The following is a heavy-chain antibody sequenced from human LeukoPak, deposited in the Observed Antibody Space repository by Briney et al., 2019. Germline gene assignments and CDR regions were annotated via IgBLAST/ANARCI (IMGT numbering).Heavy chain of an antibody. Sequence: SETLSLTCTVSGGSISSYYWSWIRQPPGKGLEWIGYIYYSGSTNYNPSLKSRVTISVDTSKNQFSLKLSSVTAADTAAYFCARQGDGDYGSGHIDYWGQGTLVTVSS. D-gene: IGHD4-17*01. CDR2: IYYSGST. CDR3: ARQGDGDYGSGHIDY. V-gene: IGHV4-59*08. J-gene: IGHJ4*02. CDR1: GGSISSYY.